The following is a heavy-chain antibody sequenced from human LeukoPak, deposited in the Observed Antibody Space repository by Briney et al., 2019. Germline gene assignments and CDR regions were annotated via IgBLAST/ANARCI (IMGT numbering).Heavy chain of an antibody. CDR2: ISSSSSYI. CDR1: GFTFSSYS. V-gene: IGHV3-21*04. J-gene: IGHJ4*02. CDR3: AKDRQTAARYADFES. D-gene: IGHD3-9*01. Sequence: PGGSLRLSCAASGFTFSSYSMNWVRQAPGKGLEWVSSISSSSSYIYYADSVKGRFTISRDNAKNSLYLQMNSLRAEDTALYYCAKDRQTAARYADFESWGQGTLVTVSS.